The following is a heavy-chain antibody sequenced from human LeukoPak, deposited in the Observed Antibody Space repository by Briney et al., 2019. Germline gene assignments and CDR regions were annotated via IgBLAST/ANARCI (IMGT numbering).Heavy chain of an antibody. CDR2: INPNSGGT. J-gene: IGHJ5*02. Sequence: ASLKVSCKASGYTFTGYYMHWVRQAPGQGLEWMGWINPNSGGTNYAQKLQGRVTMTNDTSISTAYMELSRPRSDDTAVYYCARFNSSSSWGQGTLVTVSS. V-gene: IGHV1-2*02. D-gene: IGHD6-6*01. CDR3: ARFNSSSS. CDR1: GYTFTGYY.